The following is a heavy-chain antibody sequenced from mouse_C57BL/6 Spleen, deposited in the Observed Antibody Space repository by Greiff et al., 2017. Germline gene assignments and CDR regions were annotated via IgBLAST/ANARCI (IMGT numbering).Heavy chain of an antibody. CDR3: ARQNYGTAMDD. CDR2: ISNLAYSI. V-gene: IGHV5-15*01. Sequence: EVQRVESGGGLVQPGGSLKLSCAASGFTFSDYGMAWVRQAPRKGPAWVAFISNLAYSIYYADTVTGRFTISRENAKNTLYLEMSSLRSEDTARYYCARQNYGTAMDDWGQGTSVTVAS. J-gene: IGHJ4*01. D-gene: IGHD1-1*01. CDR1: GFTFSDYG.